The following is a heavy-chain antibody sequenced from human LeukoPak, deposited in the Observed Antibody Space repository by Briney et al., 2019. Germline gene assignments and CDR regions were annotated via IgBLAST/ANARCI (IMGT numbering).Heavy chain of an antibody. D-gene: IGHD2-2*01. Sequence: ASVKVSCKASGYTFTSYDINWVRQATGQGLEWMGWMNPNSGNTGYAQKFQGRVTMTRNTSISTAYMEMSSLRSEDTAVYYCARGSPSSTSAADYWGQGTLVTVSS. CDR3: ARGSPSSTSAADY. J-gene: IGHJ4*02. V-gene: IGHV1-8*01. CDR1: GYTFTSYD. CDR2: MNPNSGNT.